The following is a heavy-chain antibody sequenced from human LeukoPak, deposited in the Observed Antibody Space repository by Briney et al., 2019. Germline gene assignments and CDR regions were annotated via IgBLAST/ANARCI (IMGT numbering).Heavy chain of an antibody. CDR1: GGSISSGSYY. CDR3: ARDSIGADTNGYCSGGSCSNYYYYYMDV. J-gene: IGHJ6*03. V-gene: IGHV4-61*02. D-gene: IGHD2-15*01. Sequence: SETLSLTCTVSGGSISSGSYYWSWIRQPAGKGLEWIGRIYTSGSTNYNPSLKSRVTISVDTSKNQFSLKLSSVTAEDTAVYYCARDSIGADTNGYCSGGSCSNYYYYYMDVWGKGTTVTVSS. CDR2: IYTSGST.